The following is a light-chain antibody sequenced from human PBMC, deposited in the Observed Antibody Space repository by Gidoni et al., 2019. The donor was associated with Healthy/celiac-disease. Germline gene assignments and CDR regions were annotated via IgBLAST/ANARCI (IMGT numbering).Light chain of an antibody. CDR3: QQRSNWPGT. J-gene: IGKJ5*01. CDR2: DAS. CDR1: QSVSSY. V-gene: IGKV3-11*01. Sequence: EIVLTQSPANLSVSPGERATLSCRASQSVSSYLAWYQQKPGQAPRLLIYDASNRATGIPARFSGSGSGTDFTFTIRSLEPEDFAVYYCQQRSNWPGTFGQGTRLEIK.